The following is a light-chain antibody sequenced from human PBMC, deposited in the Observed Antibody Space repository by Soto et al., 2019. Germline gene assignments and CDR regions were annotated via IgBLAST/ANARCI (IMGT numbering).Light chain of an antibody. V-gene: IGLV2-14*01. CDR2: EVN. Sequence: QSALTQPASLSGSPGQSITISCTGTSSDIGAYDYVSWFQQHPGKAPKLMISEVNNRPSGVSNRFSGSKSGNTAYLTISGLQVEEEAEYFCSSFTTTSTHVFGNGTKLTV. J-gene: IGLJ1*01. CDR3: SSFTTTSTHV. CDR1: SSDIGAYDY.